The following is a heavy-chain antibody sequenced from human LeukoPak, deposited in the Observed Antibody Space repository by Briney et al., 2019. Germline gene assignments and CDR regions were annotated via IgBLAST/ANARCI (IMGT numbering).Heavy chain of an antibody. D-gene: IGHD2-15*01. J-gene: IGHJ4*02. V-gene: IGHV3-21*01. CDR2: ISSSSSYI. CDR1: GFTFSSYS. CDR3: ARDVPSYCSGGSCYKAYDY. Sequence: GGSLRLSCAASGFTFSSYSMNWVRQAPGKGLEWVSSISSSSSYIYYADSVKGRFTISRDNAKNSLYLQMNSLRAEDTAVYYCARDVPSYCSGGSCYKAYDYRGQGTLVTVSS.